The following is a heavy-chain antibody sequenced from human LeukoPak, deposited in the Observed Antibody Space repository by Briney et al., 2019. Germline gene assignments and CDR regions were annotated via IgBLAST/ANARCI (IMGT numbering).Heavy chain of an antibody. Sequence: SVKVSCKASGGTFSSYAISWVRQAPGQGLEWMGGIIPVFGTANYAQKFQGRVTITADESTSTAYMELSSLRSEDTAVYYCARGGYSYGPNFDYWGQGTLVTVSS. CDR1: GGTFSSYA. D-gene: IGHD5-18*01. J-gene: IGHJ4*02. CDR3: ARGGYSYGPNFDY. V-gene: IGHV1-69*01. CDR2: IIPVFGTA.